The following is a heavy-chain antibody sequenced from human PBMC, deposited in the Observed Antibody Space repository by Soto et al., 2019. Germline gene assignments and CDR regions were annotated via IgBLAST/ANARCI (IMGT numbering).Heavy chain of an antibody. D-gene: IGHD3-22*01. V-gene: IGHV4-39*07. J-gene: IGHJ4*02. Sequence: PSETLCLTCTVAGGSISSGYYYWSWIRQPPGKGLDWIGEIIHSGGTNYNASLKSRVTISVDTSKSQFSLKLSSVTAADTAVYYCARGITMTAAVQGGAPDKYYFDSWGQGGLVTVSS. CDR1: GGSISSGYYY. CDR2: IIHSGGT. CDR3: ARGITMTAAVQGGAPDKYYFDS.